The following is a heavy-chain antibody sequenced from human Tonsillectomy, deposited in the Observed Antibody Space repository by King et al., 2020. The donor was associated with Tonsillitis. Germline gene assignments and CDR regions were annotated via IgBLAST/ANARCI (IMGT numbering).Heavy chain of an antibody. V-gene: IGHV3-21*01. Sequence: VQLVESGGGLVKPGGSLRLSCAASGFSFSSYDLNWVRRAPGKGWEWVSSINGSSSHRYYADSVKGRFTISRDNAKNSLYLQMNSLRGEDTAVYYCARYGGGSFDYWGQGTLVTVSS. CDR3: ARYGGGSFDY. CDR2: INGSSSHR. D-gene: IGHD3-10*01. CDR1: GFSFSSYD. J-gene: IGHJ4*02.